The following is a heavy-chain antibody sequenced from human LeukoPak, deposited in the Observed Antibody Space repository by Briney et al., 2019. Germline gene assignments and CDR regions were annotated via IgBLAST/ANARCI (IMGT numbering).Heavy chain of an antibody. V-gene: IGHV6-1*01. D-gene: IGHD2-15*01. Sequence: SETLSLTCAVSGDSFCWNSDAWNWIRQSPARGLEWLGRTYYSAELYHDYAVSIKSRINITADTFQSQFSLHLNTVTPEDTALYFCARGRYWGGGTCQHFDSWGQGTLVTVSS. CDR1: GDSFCWNSDA. CDR3: ARGRYWGGGTCQHFDS. J-gene: IGHJ4*02. CDR2: TYYSAELYH.